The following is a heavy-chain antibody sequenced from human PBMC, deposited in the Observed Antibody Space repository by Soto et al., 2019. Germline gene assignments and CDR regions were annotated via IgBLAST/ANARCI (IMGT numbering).Heavy chain of an antibody. CDR1: GFTFDDYA. CDR2: ISWNSGSI. CDR3: AKGRTTSGWRGFSGFDP. Sequence: VQLVESGGGLVQPGRSLRLSCAASGFTFDDYAMHWVRQAPGKGLEWVSGISWNSGSIGYADSVKGRFTISRDNAKNSLYLQMNSLRAEDTALYYCAKGRTTSGWRGFSGFDPWGQGTLVTVSS. J-gene: IGHJ5*02. D-gene: IGHD2-15*01. V-gene: IGHV3-9*01.